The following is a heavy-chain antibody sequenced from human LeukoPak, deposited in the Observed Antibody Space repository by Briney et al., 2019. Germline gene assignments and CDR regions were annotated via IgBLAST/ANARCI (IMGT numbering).Heavy chain of an antibody. CDR1: GFTFSSYG. Sequence: GGSLRLSCAASGFTFSSYGMHWVRQAPGKGLEWVAVIWYDGSNKYYADSVKGRFTISRDNSKNTLYLQMNSLRAEDTAVYYCARDPQGGAAAGTGYWGQGTLVTVSS. J-gene: IGHJ4*02. CDR2: IWYDGSNK. CDR3: ARDPQGGAAAGTGY. V-gene: IGHV3-33*08. D-gene: IGHD6-13*01.